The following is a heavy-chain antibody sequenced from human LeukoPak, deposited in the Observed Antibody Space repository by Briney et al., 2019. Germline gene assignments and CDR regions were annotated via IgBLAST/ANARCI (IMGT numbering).Heavy chain of an antibody. CDR2: IVVGGGNT. V-gene: IGHV1-58*01. CDR3: AAQVNYHDSTVWDP. D-gene: IGHD3-22*01. CDR1: GFTFSNSA. J-gene: IGHJ5*02. Sequence: SVKVSCKASGFTFSNSAVQWVRQARGQRLEWMGWIVVGGGNTKYAQRFQERVTLTRDMSTSTAYMELSSLRSDDTAVYYCAAQVNYHDSTVWDPWGQGTLVTVSS.